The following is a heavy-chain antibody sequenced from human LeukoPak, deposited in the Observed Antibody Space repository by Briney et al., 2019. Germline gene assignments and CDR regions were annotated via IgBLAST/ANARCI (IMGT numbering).Heavy chain of an antibody. CDR1: GFTFISYN. CDR3: TREEYSSFWSTAGAFDI. J-gene: IGHJ3*02. CDR2: ISKDGGFK. Sequence: PGGSLRLSCASSGFTFISYNLHSVRQAPGKGLEWVAVISKDGGFKYYADSVKGRFTISRDNSKNTFYLQMNSLIIEDTAVYYCTREEYSSFWSTAGAFDIWGQGTMVTVSS. V-gene: IGHV3-30*03. D-gene: IGHD6-19*01.